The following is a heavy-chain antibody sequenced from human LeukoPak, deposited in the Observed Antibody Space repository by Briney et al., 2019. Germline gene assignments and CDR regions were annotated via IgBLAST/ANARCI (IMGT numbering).Heavy chain of an antibody. CDR1: GDSLRTNE. CDR3: ARERAVQVFEM. D-gene: IGHD3-10*01. CDR2: IYSSGNT. V-gene: IGHV4-59*01. Sequence: SETLSLTCPVSGDSLRTNEWGWIGQPPRKGLEWIGYIYSSGNTNYNPSLKSRVTISVDTSKNQFSVKLNSVTAADTAVYYCARERAVQVFEMWGQGTMLTVS. J-gene: IGHJ3*02.